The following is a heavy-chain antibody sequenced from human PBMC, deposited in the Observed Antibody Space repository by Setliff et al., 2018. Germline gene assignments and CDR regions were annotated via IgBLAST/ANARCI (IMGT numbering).Heavy chain of an antibody. CDR1: GGSISSSSYY. D-gene: IGHD2-15*01. V-gene: IGHV4-39*07. CDR3: ARESAYCSGGSCYFLGVVWFDP. CDR2: IYYSGST. J-gene: IGHJ5*02. Sequence: SETLSLTCTVSGGSISSSSYYWGWIRQPPGKGLEWIGSIYYSGSTYYNPSLKSRVTISVDTSKNQFSLELSSVTAADTAVYYCARESAYCSGGSCYFLGVVWFDPWGQGTLVTVSS.